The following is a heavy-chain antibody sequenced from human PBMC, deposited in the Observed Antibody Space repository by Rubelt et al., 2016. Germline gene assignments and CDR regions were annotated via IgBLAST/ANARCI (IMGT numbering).Heavy chain of an antibody. V-gene: IGHV4-4*02. J-gene: IGHJ4*02. D-gene: IGHD5-18*01. CDR3: ASAATAAMAEIPGGFDY. CDR2: IYHSGST. Sequence: TLPLTCAVSGGSISSSNWWSWVRQPPGKGLEWIGEIYHSGSTTYNPSLKSRVTFSVAKSKNQFSLKLSSVTAADTAVYYCASAATAAMAEIPGGFDYWGQGTLVTVSS. CDR1: GGSISSSNW.